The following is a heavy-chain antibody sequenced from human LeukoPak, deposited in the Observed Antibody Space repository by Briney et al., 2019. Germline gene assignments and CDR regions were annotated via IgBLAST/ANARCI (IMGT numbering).Heavy chain of an antibody. CDR1: GFTFSSYW. V-gene: IGHV3-7*01. CDR3: ARDATMVRGVDYYYYYYGMDV. J-gene: IGHJ6*02. Sequence: GGSLRLSCAASGFTFSSYWMSWVRQAPGKGLDWGANIKQDGSEKYYVDSVKGRFTIPRDNAKNSLYLQMNSLRAEDTAVYYCARDATMVRGVDYYYYYYGMDVWGPGTTVTVSS. D-gene: IGHD3-10*01. CDR2: IKQDGSEK.